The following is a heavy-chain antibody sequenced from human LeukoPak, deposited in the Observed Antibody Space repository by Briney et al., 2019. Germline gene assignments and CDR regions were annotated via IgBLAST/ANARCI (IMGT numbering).Heavy chain of an antibody. CDR2: INPSGGST. V-gene: IGHV1-46*01. J-gene: IGHJ4*02. CDR3: AREKDNYGDMDY. D-gene: IGHD4/OR15-4a*01. CDR1: GHTFTSYA. Sequence: ASVKVSCKASGHTFTSYAMNWVRQAPGQGLEWMGIINPSGGSTSYAQKFQGRVTMTRDTSTSTVYMELSSLRSEDTAVYYCAREKDNYGDMDYWGQGTLVTVSS.